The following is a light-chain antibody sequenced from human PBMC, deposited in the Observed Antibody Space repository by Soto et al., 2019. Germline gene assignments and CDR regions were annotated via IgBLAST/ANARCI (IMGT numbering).Light chain of an antibody. CDR2: WAS. J-gene: IGKJ2*01. CDR1: RSLFYSPHNKSY. Sequence: DIVMTQSPDSLAVSLGERATINCTSGRSLFYSPHNKSYLAWYQQKVGQPPQMLICWASTRESGVPDRFRGSGSGTDFTLTISSLQADDVAVYYCQQYYRAPRTFGQGTKVE. V-gene: IGKV4-1*01. CDR3: QQYYRAPRT.